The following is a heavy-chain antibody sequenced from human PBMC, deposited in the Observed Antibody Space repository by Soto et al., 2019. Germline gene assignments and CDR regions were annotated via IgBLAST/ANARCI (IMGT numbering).Heavy chain of an antibody. CDR2: IYYSGST. J-gene: IGHJ6*02. V-gene: IGHV4-39*01. D-gene: IGHD2-2*01. CDR1: GGSISSSSYY. Sequence: QLQLQESGPGLVKPSETLSLTCTVSGGSISSSSYYWGWIRQPPGKGLEWIGSIYYSGSTYYNPSLKSRVTISVDTSKNQFSLKLSSVTAADTAVYYCASLLVPAAIPYYYYGMDVWGQGTTVTVSS. CDR3: ASLLVPAAIPYYYYGMDV.